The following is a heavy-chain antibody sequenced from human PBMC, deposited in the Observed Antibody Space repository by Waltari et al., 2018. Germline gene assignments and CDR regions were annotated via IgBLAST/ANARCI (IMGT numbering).Heavy chain of an antibody. V-gene: IGHV1-2*02. CDR1: GYTFTDYH. CDR2: LNPKNGYS. D-gene: IGHD1-26*01. J-gene: IGHJ5*02. Sequence: QEQLVQSGSEVKKPGASVRVSCQASGYTFTDYHLHWFRQTPGQGFEWMGWLNPKNGYSNSAEKFLGRVTMTRDTSINTVYLDLSGLRSDDTAVFFCARDPGPIVGAPDLWGQGTLVTVSS. CDR3: ARDPGPIVGAPDL.